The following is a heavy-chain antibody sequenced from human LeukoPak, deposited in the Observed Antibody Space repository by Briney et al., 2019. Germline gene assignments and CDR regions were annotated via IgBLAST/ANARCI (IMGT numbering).Heavy chain of an antibody. CDR1: GGSISPYY. Sequence: ASGTLSLTCTASGGSISPYYWSWIRQPPGRGLEWIGYVFHFGSTHYSPSLGSRAAISLDTSKKQFSLRLTDVTATDTAVYYCARQQAVSGTFYFDYWGQGSLVTVSS. CDR3: ARQQAVSGTFYFDY. CDR2: VFHFGST. V-gene: IGHV4-59*08. J-gene: IGHJ4*02. D-gene: IGHD6-19*01.